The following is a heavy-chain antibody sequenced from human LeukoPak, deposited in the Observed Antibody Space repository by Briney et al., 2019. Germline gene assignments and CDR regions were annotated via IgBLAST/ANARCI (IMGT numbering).Heavy chain of an antibody. CDR2: ICGDGGST. J-gene: IGHJ4*02. D-gene: IGHD2-15*01. Sequence: GGSLSLSCAASGFTFSSYAMSGVPQAPGGGLERGSAICGDGGSTYHADPVMGQFTISKDNSKNTLHLHVNSLRADDTALYYCALPTGVVVPGPDCWGQETLVTVSS. CDR3: ALPTGVVVPGPDC. V-gene: IGHV3-23*01. CDR1: GFTFSSYA.